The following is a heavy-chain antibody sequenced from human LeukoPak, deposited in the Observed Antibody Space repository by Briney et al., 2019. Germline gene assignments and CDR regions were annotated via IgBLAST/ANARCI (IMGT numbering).Heavy chain of an antibody. CDR3: ARGGATQYYY. CDR2: VSSSGIT. J-gene: IGHJ4*02. Sequence: SETLSLTCTVSGGSMSSYYWSWIRQPPGKGLEWIGYVSSSGITNYNPSLKSRVTISVDTFKNKFSLKLSSVTAADTAVYFCARGGATQYYYWGQGTLVTVSS. D-gene: IGHD2-15*01. CDR1: GGSMSSYY. V-gene: IGHV4-59*01.